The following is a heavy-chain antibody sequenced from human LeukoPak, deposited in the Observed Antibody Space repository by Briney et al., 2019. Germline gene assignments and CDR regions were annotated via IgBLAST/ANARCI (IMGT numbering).Heavy chain of an antibody. Sequence: GSLRLSCAASGFTFSSYWMSWVRQAPGKGLEWIGSIYYGGNTYYNPSLKSRVTISVDTSKNQFSLKLSSVTAADTAVYYCARVSSYYDFWSGYSEGYYMDVWGKGTTVTVSS. J-gene: IGHJ6*03. V-gene: IGHV4-39*07. D-gene: IGHD3-3*01. CDR1: GFTFSSYW. CDR3: ARVSSYYDFWSGYSEGYYMDV. CDR2: IYYGGNT.